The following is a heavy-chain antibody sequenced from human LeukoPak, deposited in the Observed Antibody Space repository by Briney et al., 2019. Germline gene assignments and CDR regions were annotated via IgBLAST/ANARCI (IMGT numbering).Heavy chain of an antibody. CDR3: ADLGTSD. J-gene: IGHJ4*02. Sequence: GGSLRLSCAVSGFRFSSQWMTWVRQAPGTGLEWVATINSDGSAKYRVDSVKGRFTISRDNAKNLVYLQMSILRAEDTAVYYCADLGTSDCGQGTLVTVSS. CDR1: GFRFSSQW. V-gene: IGHV3-7*01. D-gene: IGHD1-7*01. CDR2: INSDGSAK.